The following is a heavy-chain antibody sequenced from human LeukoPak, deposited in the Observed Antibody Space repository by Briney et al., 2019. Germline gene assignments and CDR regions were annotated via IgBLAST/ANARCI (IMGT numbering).Heavy chain of an antibody. D-gene: IGHD3-22*01. CDR2: ISSSSTI. CDR1: GFPFSSYS. V-gene: IGHV3-48*01. Sequence: PGGSLRLSCAASGFPFSSYSMNWARQAPGKGLEWVSYISSSSTIYYPDSVKGRFTISRDNAKNSLYLQMNSLRAEDTAVYYCARDLKTYYYDSSGYYPFYWGQGTLVTVSS. CDR3: ARDLKTYYYDSSGYYPFY. J-gene: IGHJ4*02.